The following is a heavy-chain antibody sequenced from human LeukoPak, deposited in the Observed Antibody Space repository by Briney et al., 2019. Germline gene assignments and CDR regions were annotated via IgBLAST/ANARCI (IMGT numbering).Heavy chain of an antibody. J-gene: IGHJ6*03. CDR2: ISSSSSYI. Sequence: GGSLRLSCAASGFTFSSSAMTWVRQAPGKGLEWVSSISSSSSYIYYADSVKGRFTISRDNAKNSLYLQMNSLRAEDTAVYYCARDLSSSWTNYYYYYYMDVWGKGTTVTVSS. D-gene: IGHD6-13*01. V-gene: IGHV3-21*01. CDR1: GFTFSSSA. CDR3: ARDLSSSWTNYYYYYYMDV.